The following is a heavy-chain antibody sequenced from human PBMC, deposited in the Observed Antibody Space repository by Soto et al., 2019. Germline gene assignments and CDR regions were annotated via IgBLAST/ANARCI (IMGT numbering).Heavy chain of an antibody. CDR1: GYTFTGYY. Sequence: ASVKVSCKASGYTFTGYYMHWVRQAPGQGLEWMGWINAGNGNTKYSQKFQGRVTITRDTSASTAYMELSSLRSEDTAVYYCARVDSYSSGWFDYWGQGTLVTVSS. CDR3: ARVDSYSSGWFDY. CDR2: INAGNGNT. J-gene: IGHJ4*02. V-gene: IGHV1-3*01. D-gene: IGHD6-19*01.